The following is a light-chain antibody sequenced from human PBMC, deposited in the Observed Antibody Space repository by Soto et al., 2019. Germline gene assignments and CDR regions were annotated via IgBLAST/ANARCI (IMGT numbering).Light chain of an antibody. J-gene: IGLJ2*01. CDR3: ASWDDSLSGVL. Sequence: QSVLTQSPSASGTPGQRVTISCSGSSSNIGSNPAHWYQQLPGSAPKLLIHNNHQRPAGVPDRFSASKSGTSASLAIGGLQSEDEADYYCASWDDSLSGVLFGGGTKLTVL. V-gene: IGLV1-44*01. CDR1: SSNIGSNP. CDR2: NNH.